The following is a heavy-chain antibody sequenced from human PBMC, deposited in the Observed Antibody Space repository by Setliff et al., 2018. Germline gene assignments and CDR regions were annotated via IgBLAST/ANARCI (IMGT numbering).Heavy chain of an antibody. D-gene: IGHD3-3*01. CDR1: GFSFSNYG. Sequence: PGGSLRLSCVVSGFSFSNYGMTWVRQAPGKGLEWVADIRQDGTNKYYVDSVKGRFTISRDNAKNSLYLQMNSLRAEDTALYYCAREVWNIYDNDNSWSGYSDHWGQGTLVTVSS. CDR3: AREVWNIYDNDNSWSGYSDH. CDR2: IRQDGTNK. V-gene: IGHV3-7*03. J-gene: IGHJ4*02.